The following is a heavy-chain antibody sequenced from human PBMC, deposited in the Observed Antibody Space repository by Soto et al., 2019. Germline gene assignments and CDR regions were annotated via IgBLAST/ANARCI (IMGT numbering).Heavy chain of an antibody. D-gene: IGHD6-13*01. J-gene: IGHJ4*02. CDR1: GFSLSSSGVG. V-gene: IGHV2-5*02. CDR2: IYWDNYK. Sequence: QITLKESGPTLVKPTQTLTLTCTFSGFSLSSSGVGVGWIRQPPGKALEWLALIYWDNYKQYSPSLKNRFTITKDTSKNQVVLTMTKMEPVDTGTYYCARVMGSGTVGVFDYWGQGTLVTFSS. CDR3: ARVMGSGTVGVFDY.